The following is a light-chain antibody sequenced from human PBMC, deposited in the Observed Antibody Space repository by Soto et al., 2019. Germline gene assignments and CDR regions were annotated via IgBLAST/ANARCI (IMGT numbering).Light chain of an antibody. V-gene: IGKV1-5*03. J-gene: IGKJ1*01. CDR2: RAS. CDR3: QQYDRASWT. Sequence: DIQMTQSPSTLSASVGDRVIITCRASQSISSWLAWYQQKPGKAPNLLIYRASTLKSGITSRFSGSGSGTDSTLSISSLQPDDFANYYCQQYDRASWTFGQGTKVEIK. CDR1: QSISSW.